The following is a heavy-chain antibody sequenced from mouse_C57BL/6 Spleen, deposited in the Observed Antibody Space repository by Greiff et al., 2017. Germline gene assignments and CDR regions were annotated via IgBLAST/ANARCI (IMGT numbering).Heavy chain of an antibody. CDR2: LSYDGST. D-gene: IGHD2-3*01. CDR1: GYSITSGYY. V-gene: IGHV3-6*01. J-gene: IGHJ4*01. CDR3: AREGVYEDAMDY. Sequence: EVKLVESGPGLVKPSQSLSLTCSVTGYSITSGYYCNWIRQFPGNKLEWMGYLSYDGSTNSNPSLKNPNPLTPAPSKNQFFLKLNTVTTEDTDTCYCAREGVYEDAMDYWGQGTSVTVSS.